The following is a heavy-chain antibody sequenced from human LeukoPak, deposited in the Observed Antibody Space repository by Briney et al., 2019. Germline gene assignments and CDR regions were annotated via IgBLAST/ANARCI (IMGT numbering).Heavy chain of an antibody. D-gene: IGHD3-16*01. CDR1: SGSINSYY. V-gene: IGHV4-4*07. CDR3: ARHGYTASHYFLDF. Sequence: SVTLSLTCTVSSGSINSYYWGWVRQPAGRGLEWIGRIYTTGKTDYNPSLKSRLTMSVDTSKRQFSLNLTSVTAADTAIYFCARHGYTASHYFLDFWSQGTLATVSS. CDR2: IYTTGKT. J-gene: IGHJ4*02.